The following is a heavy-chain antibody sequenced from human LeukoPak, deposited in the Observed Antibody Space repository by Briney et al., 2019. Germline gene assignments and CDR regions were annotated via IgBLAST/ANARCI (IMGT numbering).Heavy chain of an antibody. D-gene: IGHD4/OR15-4a*01. CDR3: ARGKYGGLSFDY. CDR2: ISSSGSTI. V-gene: IGHV3-48*03. Sequence: ISSSGSTIYYADSVKGRFTISRDNAKNSLYLQMNSLRAEDTAVYYCARGKYGGLSFDYWGQGTLVTVSS. J-gene: IGHJ4*02.